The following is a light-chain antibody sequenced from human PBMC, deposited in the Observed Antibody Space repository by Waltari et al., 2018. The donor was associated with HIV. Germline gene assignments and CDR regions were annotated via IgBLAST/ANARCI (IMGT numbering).Light chain of an antibody. Sequence: SYDLTQPPSVSVSPGQTARITCFGEALPQQYPFWHQQKAGQAPLLVIHKATERASGIPERFSGSTSGRLVTLTIDDVEPDDEADYYCQSAGGGGTYRFGGGTKLTVL. J-gene: IGLJ2*01. CDR2: KAT. V-gene: IGLV3-25*03. CDR3: QSAGGGGTYR. CDR1: ALPQQY.